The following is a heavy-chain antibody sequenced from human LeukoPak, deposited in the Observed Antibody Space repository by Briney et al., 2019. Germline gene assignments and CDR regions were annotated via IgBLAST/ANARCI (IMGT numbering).Heavy chain of an antibody. D-gene: IGHD3-9*01. CDR2: IYDSGNT. CDR3: ARHRDILTGYYMNWFDP. V-gene: IGHV4-39*01. Sequence: SETLSLTCTVSGGSLSSSSYYWGWIRQPPGKGLEWIGSIYDSGNTYYNPSLKSRFTISEDTSKNQFSLQLSSETAADTAVYYCARHRDILTGYYMNWFDPWGQGTLVTVSS. CDR1: GGSLSSSSYY. J-gene: IGHJ5*02.